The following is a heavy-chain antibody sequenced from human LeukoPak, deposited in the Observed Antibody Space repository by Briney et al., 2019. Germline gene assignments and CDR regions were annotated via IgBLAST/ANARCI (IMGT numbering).Heavy chain of an antibody. J-gene: IGHJ5*02. D-gene: IGHD2-15*01. CDR3: ARYCSGGSCNSERWFDP. V-gene: IGHV3-11*03. Sequence: GGSLRLSCAASGFTFSDYYMSWIRQAPGKGLEWGSYISSSSSYTNYADSVKGRFTISRDNAKDSLNLQMNSLRAEDTAVYYCARYCSGGSCNSERWFDPWGQGTLVTVSS. CDR2: ISSSSSYT. CDR1: GFTFSDYY.